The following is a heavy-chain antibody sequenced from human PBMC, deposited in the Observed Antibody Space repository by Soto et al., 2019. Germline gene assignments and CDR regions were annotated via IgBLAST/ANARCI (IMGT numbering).Heavy chain of an antibody. Sequence: PGGSLRLSCAASGFTLSDNWINWVRQAPGKGLEWVATIKPDGSEQDYVEFVKGRFTISRDNAKNSLYLQMNSLRAEDTAVYYCATVPWTAAASWGQGTLVTVSS. CDR3: ATVPWTAAAS. V-gene: IGHV3-7*01. CDR2: IKPDGSEQ. D-gene: IGHD6-13*01. CDR1: GFTLSDNW. J-gene: IGHJ5*02.